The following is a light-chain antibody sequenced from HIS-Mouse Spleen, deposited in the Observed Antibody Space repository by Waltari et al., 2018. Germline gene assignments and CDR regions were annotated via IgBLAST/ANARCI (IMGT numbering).Light chain of an antibody. CDR1: ALQKKY. Sequence: SYELTQPPSVLVSPGQTARFTCTGDALQKKYAYLYQQKSGQAPVLVIYDDSKRPSGIPERFSGSSSGTMATLTISGAQVEDEADYYCYSTDSSGNHRVFGGGTKLTVL. CDR3: YSTDSSGNHRV. CDR2: DDS. J-gene: IGLJ2*01. V-gene: IGLV3-10*01.